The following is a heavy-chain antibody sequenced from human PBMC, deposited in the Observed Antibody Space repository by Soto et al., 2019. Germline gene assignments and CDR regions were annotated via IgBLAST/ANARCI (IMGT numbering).Heavy chain of an antibody. CDR3: ARRLYYAQDLDY. J-gene: IGHJ4*02. CDR1: VYSFTGYH. CDR2: MNPNSGNT. V-gene: IGHV1-8*01. Sequence: ASVKGSCKASVYSFTGYHINWLSQTTEQGLEWMGWMNPNSGNTGYAQKFQGRVTMTRNTSISTAYMELSSLRSEDTAVYYCARRLYYAQDLDYCGQGTLVTVSS. D-gene: IGHD3-16*01.